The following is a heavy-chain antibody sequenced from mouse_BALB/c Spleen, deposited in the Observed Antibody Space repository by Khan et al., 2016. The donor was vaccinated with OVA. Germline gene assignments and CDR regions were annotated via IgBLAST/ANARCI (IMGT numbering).Heavy chain of an antibody. CDR3: ARSIMAN. CDR1: GYSITSDYA. J-gene: IGHJ2*01. V-gene: IGHV3-2*02. Sequence: VQLKESGPGLVKPSQSLSLTCTVTGYSITSDYAWNWIRPFPGNKLEWMGYISYSGSTSYNPSLKSRISITRDTSKNQFFLQLNSVTTEDTATYYCARSIMANWGQGTTLTVSS. CDR2: ISYSGST.